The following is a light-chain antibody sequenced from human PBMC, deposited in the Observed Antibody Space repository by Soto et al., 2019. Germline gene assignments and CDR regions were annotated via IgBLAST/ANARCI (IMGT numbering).Light chain of an antibody. J-gene: IGLJ3*02. Sequence: QSVLTQPPSASGTPGQRVTISCSGGSSNIGTTAANWYQHLPGTAPKLLIYSDNQRPSGVTDRFSGSKSGTSASLAISGLQSEDEAEYYCAAWDDSLNGVMFGGGTKLTVL. V-gene: IGLV1-44*01. CDR1: SSNIGTTA. CDR3: AAWDDSLNGVM. CDR2: SDN.